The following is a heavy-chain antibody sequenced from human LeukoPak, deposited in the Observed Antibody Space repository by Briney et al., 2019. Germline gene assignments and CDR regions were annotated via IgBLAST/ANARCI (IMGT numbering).Heavy chain of an antibody. D-gene: IGHD6-13*01. CDR1: GFTFSTYS. Sequence: GGSLRLSCAASGFTFSTYSMNWVRQAPGKGLEWVSSISSNSRYRYYADSMRGRFTISRDNAKNSLYLQMNSLKPEDTAVYYCARVAEAAAFDSWGQGTLVTVSS. J-gene: IGHJ4*02. CDR3: ARVAEAAAFDS. CDR2: ISSNSRYR. V-gene: IGHV3-21*06.